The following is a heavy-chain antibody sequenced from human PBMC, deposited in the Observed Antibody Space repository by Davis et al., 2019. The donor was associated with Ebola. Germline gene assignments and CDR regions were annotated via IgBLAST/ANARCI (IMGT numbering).Heavy chain of an antibody. CDR2: MNPNSGNT. V-gene: IGHV1-8*02. D-gene: IGHD4-23*01. J-gene: IGHJ4*02. CDR3: AREVGGRWSKHPNDY. Sequence: ASVKVSCKASGGTFSSYAINWVRQATGQGLEWMGWMNPNSGNTGYAQKFQGRVTMTRNTSISTAYMELSSLRSEDTAVYYCAREVGGRWSKHPNDYWGQGTLVTVSS. CDR1: GGTFSSYA.